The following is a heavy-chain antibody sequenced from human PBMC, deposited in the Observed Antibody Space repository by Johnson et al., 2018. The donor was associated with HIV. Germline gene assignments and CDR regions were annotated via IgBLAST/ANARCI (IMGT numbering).Heavy chain of an antibody. CDR1: GFTFSSYW. V-gene: IGHV3-7*01. CDR3: ARGGHILLWCRPSRDAFDI. D-gene: IGHD3-10*01. J-gene: IGHJ3*02. Sequence: VQLVESGGGLVQPGGSLRLSCAVCGFTFSSYWMTWVRQAPGKGLEWVANIKQDVSEKYYVDSVKGRFTISRDNAKKSLYLQMKSLKDEDTAVYYCARGGHILLWCRPSRDAFDIWGQGTMVTVSS. CDR2: IKQDVSEK.